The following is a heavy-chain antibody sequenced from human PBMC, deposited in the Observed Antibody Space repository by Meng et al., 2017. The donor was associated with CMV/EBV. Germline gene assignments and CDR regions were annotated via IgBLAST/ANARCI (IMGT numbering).Heavy chain of an antibody. Sequence: SETLSLTCTVSGGSTSSSGYYWGWIRQPPGTGLEWIGSIYDSGSTYYNPSLKSRVTISVDMSKNQFSLKLNSVTAADTAVYYCARPHRPGSYYNFDYWGQGTLVTVSS. J-gene: IGHJ4*02. CDR1: GGSTSSSGYY. D-gene: IGHD3-10*01. CDR3: ARPHRPGSYYNFDY. CDR2: IYDSGST. V-gene: IGHV4-39*01.